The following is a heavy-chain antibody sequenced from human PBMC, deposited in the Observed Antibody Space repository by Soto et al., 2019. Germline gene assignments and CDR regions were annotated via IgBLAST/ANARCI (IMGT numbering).Heavy chain of an antibody. CDR2: ISSNGGST. D-gene: IGHD3-3*01. CDR3: VTLPRRFLEWSTPEADYYYYGMDV. CDR1: GFTFSSYA. J-gene: IGHJ6*02. V-gene: IGHV3-64D*08. Sequence: HPGGSLRLSCSASGFTFSSYAMHWVRQAPGKGLEYVSAISSNGGSTYYADSVKGRFTISRDNSKNTLYLQMSSLRAEDTAVYYCVTLPRRFLEWSTPEADYYYYGMDVWGQGTTVTVSS.